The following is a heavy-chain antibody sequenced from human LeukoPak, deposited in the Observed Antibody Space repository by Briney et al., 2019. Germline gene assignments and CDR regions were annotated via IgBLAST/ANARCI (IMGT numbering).Heavy chain of an antibody. D-gene: IGHD6-13*01. CDR3: ARDLVASSWFLPFDY. J-gene: IGHJ4*02. CDR1: GYTFTGYY. V-gene: IGHV1-2*02. CDR2: INPNSGGT. Sequence: ASVEVSCKASGYTFTGYYMHWVRQAPGQGLEWMGWINPNSGGTNYAQKFQGRVTMTRDTSISTAYMELSRLRSDDTAVYYCARDLVASSWFLPFDYWGQGALVTVSS.